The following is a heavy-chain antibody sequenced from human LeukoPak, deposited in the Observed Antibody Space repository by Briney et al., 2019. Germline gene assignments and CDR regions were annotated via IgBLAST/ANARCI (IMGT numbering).Heavy chain of an antibody. V-gene: IGHV4-59*08. CDR2: IYYSGST. CDR1: GGSISSYY. Sequence: PSETLSLTCTVSGGSISSYYWSWLRQPPGQGLEGIGYIYYSGSTNYNPSLKSRVTISVDTSKNQFSLKLSSVTAADTAVYYCARHVSEAYSGSYLPFDYWGQGTLVTVSS. CDR3: ARHVSEAYSGSYLPFDY. J-gene: IGHJ4*02. D-gene: IGHD1-26*01.